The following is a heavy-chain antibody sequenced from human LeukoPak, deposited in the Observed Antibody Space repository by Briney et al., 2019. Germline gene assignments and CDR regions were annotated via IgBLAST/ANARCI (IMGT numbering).Heavy chain of an antibody. CDR1: GFTFSSYG. V-gene: IGHV3-30*18. CDR2: ISYDGSNK. D-gene: IGHD3-10*01. J-gene: IGHJ4*02. Sequence: SGGSLRLSCAASGFTFSSYGMHWVRQAPGKGLEWVAVISYDGSNKYYADSVKGRFTISRDNSKNTLYLQMNSLRAEDTAVYYCAKDLWASYGSGRPPFDYWGQGTLVTVSS. CDR3: AKDLWASYGSGRPPFDY.